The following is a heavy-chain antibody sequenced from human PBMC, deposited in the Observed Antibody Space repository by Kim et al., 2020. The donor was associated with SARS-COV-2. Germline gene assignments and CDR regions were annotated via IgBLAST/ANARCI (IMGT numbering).Heavy chain of an antibody. J-gene: IGHJ6*02. Sequence: YNPSLKSRVTRSVDTSKNLFSLKLSSVTAADTAVYYCARAVSSYYYGMDVWGQGTTVTVSS. CDR3: ARAVSSYYYGMDV. V-gene: IGHV4-59*01. D-gene: IGHD3-16*01.